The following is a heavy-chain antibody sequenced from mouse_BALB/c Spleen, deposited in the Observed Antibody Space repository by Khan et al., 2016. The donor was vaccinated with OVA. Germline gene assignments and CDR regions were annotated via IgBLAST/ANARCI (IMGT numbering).Heavy chain of an antibody. V-gene: IGHV3-2*02. J-gene: IGHJ2*01. CDR3: ARSVTITTVVATDFDY. D-gene: IGHD1-1*01. Sequence: EVQLQESGPGLVKPSQSLSLTCTVTGYSITSDYAWNWIRQFPGNKLEWMGYISYSGRTSYNPSLKSRISIPRDTSKNQFFLQLKSVTTEDTATYYCARSVTITTVVATDFDYWGQGTTLTVSS. CDR1: GYSITSDYA. CDR2: ISYSGRT.